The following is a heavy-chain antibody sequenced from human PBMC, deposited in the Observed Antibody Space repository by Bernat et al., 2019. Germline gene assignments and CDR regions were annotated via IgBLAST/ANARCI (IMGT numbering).Heavy chain of an antibody. J-gene: IGHJ4*02. Sequence: QVQLVESGGGVVQPGRSLRLSCAASGFTFSSYAMHWVRQAPGKGLEWVAVISYDGSNKYYADSVKGRFTISRDNSKNTLYLQMNSLRAEDTAVYYCASRGYNFKPSDYWGQGTLVTVSS. V-gene: IGHV3-30-3*01. CDR2: ISYDGSNK. D-gene: IGHD5-18*01. CDR3: ASRGYNFKPSDY. CDR1: GFTFSSYA.